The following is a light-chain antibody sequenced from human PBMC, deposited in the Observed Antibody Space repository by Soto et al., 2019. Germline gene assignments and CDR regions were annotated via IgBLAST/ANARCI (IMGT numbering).Light chain of an antibody. CDR2: GES. J-gene: IGKJ1*01. V-gene: IGKV3-15*01. Sequence: DIVMTRSPATLSVSPWEGATVSCSASQSVSSKLDCYQQKTGQATTLIIYGESTRATGIPSMLSGSGSGQEFTIILSTLQSEDSAVYYCQQYNSWLWTFGQGPKVAIK. CDR3: QQYNSWLWT. CDR1: QSVSSK.